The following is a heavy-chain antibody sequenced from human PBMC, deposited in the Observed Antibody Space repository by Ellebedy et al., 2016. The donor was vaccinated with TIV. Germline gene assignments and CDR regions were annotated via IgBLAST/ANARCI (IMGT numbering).Heavy chain of an antibody. Sequence: GESLKISCAASGFTFSTYWMHWVRQAPGKGLVWVSRINSDGSNTAYADSVKGRFTISRDNAKNTLYLQMNSLRAEDTAVYYCARIGYCSSSSCNSYFDYWGQGTLVTVSS. D-gene: IGHD2-2*03. CDR1: GFTFSTYW. CDR2: INSDGSNT. J-gene: IGHJ4*02. CDR3: ARIGYCSSSSCNSYFDY. V-gene: IGHV3-74*01.